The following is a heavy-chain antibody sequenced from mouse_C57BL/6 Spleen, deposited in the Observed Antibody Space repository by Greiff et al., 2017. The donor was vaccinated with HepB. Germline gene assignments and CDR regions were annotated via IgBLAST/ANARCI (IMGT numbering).Heavy chain of an antibody. V-gene: IGHV1-69*01. Sequence: QVQLQQSGAELVMPGASVKLSCKASGYTFTSYWMHWVKQRPGQGLEWIGEIDPSDSYTNYNQKFKGKSTLTVDKSSSTAYMQLSSLTSEDSAVYYCARSLYYGSSSHAMDYWGQGTSVTVSS. CDR2: IDPSDSYT. CDR3: ARSLYYGSSSHAMDY. CDR1: GYTFTSYW. D-gene: IGHD1-1*01. J-gene: IGHJ4*01.